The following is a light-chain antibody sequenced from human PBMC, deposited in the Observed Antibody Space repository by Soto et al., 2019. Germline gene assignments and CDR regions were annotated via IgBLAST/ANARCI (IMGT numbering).Light chain of an antibody. J-gene: IGLJ1*01. CDR2: EVS. CDR3: SSYTSSSTPLYV. Sequence: QSVLTQPASVSGSPGQSITISCTGTSSDVGSYNLVSWYQQHPGKAPKLMIYEVSKRPSGVSNRFSGSKSGNTASLTISGLQAEDEADYYCSSYTSSSTPLYVFGTGTKVTVL. CDR1: SSDVGSYNL. V-gene: IGLV2-14*02.